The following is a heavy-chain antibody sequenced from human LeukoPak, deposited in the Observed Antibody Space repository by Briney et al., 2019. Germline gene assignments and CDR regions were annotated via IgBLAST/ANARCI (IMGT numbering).Heavy chain of an antibody. J-gene: IGHJ5*02. CDR3: ARGDPHADL. CDR1: GFDLSTYE. CDR2: ITIPGHTK. D-gene: IGHD5-24*01. Sequence: PGGSLRLSCAASGFDLSTYEMNWVRQAPAKGLSWIEDITIPGHTKTYADSGKGRFSNSKDNARTSLYLQMHSLRVEDTGVYYCARGDPHADLWGQGTLATVSS. V-gene: IGHV3-48*03.